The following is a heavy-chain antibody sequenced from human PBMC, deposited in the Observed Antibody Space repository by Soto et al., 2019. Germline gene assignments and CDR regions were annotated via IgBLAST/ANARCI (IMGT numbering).Heavy chain of an antibody. CDR2: ISAYNGNT. D-gene: IGHD6-19*01. Sequence: VSCKASGYTFTSYGISWVRQAPGQGLEWMGWISAYNGNTNYAQKLQGRVTMTTDTSTSTAYMELRSLRSDDTAVYYCAREMSSSGWLGWFDPWGQGTLVTVSS. J-gene: IGHJ5*02. V-gene: IGHV1-18*01. CDR3: AREMSSSGWLGWFDP. CDR1: GYTFTSYG.